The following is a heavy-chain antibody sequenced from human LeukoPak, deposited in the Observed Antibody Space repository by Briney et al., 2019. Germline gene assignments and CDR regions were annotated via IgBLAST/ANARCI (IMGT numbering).Heavy chain of an antibody. CDR3: ARDNLRGVIGDPFDY. J-gene: IGHJ4*02. Sequence: GASVKVSCKASGYTFTSYGISWVRQAPGQGLEWMGWISAYNGNTNYAQKLQGRVTVTTDTSTSTAYMELRSLRSDDTAVYYCARDNLRGVIGDPFDYWGQGTLVTVSS. V-gene: IGHV1-18*04. CDR2: ISAYNGNT. D-gene: IGHD3-10*01. CDR1: GYTFTSYG.